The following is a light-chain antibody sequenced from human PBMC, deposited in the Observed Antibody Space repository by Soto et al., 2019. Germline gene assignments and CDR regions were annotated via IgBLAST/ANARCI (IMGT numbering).Light chain of an antibody. CDR1: SCDVGGYNY. J-gene: IGLJ1*01. V-gene: IGLV2-11*01. Sequence: VLTQPRSVCGSAGPAVTISGTGTSCDVGGYNYVSWYQQHPGKAPKLMIYDVSKRPSGVPDRFSGSKSGNTASLTISGLQAEDEADYYCCSYAGSYTYVFGTGTKGTVL. CDR3: CSYAGSYTYV. CDR2: DVS.